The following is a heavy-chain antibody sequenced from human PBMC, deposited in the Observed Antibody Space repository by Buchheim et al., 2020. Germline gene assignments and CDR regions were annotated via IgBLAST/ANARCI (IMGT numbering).Heavy chain of an antibody. CDR2: MYYSGST. Sequence: QLQLQESGPGLVKASETLSLSCTVSGGSISSSTYYWGWIRQPPGKGLEWIGTMYYSGSTYYNPSLKSRVTISVDTSKNHFSLNLHSVTATDTAVYYCALAADCSSTSCLMGDFDYWGQGTL. D-gene: IGHD2-2*01. V-gene: IGHV4-39*01. CDR3: ALAADCSSTSCLMGDFDY. CDR1: GGSISSSTYY. J-gene: IGHJ4*02.